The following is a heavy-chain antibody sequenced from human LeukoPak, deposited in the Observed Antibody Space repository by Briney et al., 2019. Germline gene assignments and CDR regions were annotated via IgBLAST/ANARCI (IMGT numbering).Heavy chain of an antibody. Sequence: SETLSLTCTVSGYSISSGYFWGWIRQPPGKGLECIGSIYHSGSTYYNPSLKSRVTISVDTAKNQFSLKLSSVTAADTAVYYCAKEIGYCSSTSCDPRGYWGQGTLVTVSS. CDR2: IYHSGST. J-gene: IGHJ4*02. CDR3: AKEIGYCSSTSCDPRGY. D-gene: IGHD2-2*01. V-gene: IGHV4-38-2*02. CDR1: GYSISSGYF.